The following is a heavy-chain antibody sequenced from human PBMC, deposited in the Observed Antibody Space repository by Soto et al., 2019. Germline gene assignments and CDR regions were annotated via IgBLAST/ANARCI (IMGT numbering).Heavy chain of an antibody. Sequence: GSLRLSCVGSRFSLNVYAMSWVRQPPGKGLEWISAISSGGPNIYYADSVKGRFTVSRDNSRKTVYLQMNSLRADDSGMYYWAQMDTMTTSAFDVWGQGTMVTVSS. CDR3: AQMDTMTTSAFDV. V-gene: IGHV3-23*01. CDR1: RFSLNVYA. J-gene: IGHJ3*01. CDR2: ISSGGPNI.